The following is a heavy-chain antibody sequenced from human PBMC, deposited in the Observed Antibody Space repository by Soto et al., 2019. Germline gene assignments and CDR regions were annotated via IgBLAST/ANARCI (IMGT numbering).Heavy chain of an antibody. J-gene: IGHJ4*02. CDR2: ISYDGSNR. CDR1: GFTFSRYV. Sequence: GGSLRLSCAASGFTFSRYVMHWVRQAPGNDLEWVALISYDGSNRYYADSVRGRFTISRDNSKNTLYLQMSSLRPEDTAVYYCAKSPRGYKIDYWGQGTLVTVSS. CDR3: AKSPRGYKIDY. D-gene: IGHD2-2*02. V-gene: IGHV3-30*18.